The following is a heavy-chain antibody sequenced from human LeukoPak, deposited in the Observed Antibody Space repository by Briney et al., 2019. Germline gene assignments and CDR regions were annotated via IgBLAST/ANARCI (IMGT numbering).Heavy chain of an antibody. Sequence: PGGSLRLSCAASGFTFTRYWMHWVRQAPGKGLVWVSRVNSDGSSTTYADSVKGRFTISRDNAKNTLYLQMSSLRAEDTAVYYCGREDSHLRVAFDMWGQGTMVIVSS. D-gene: IGHD2-15*01. CDR2: VNSDGSST. CDR3: GREDSHLRVAFDM. V-gene: IGHV3-74*01. J-gene: IGHJ3*02. CDR1: GFTFTRYW.